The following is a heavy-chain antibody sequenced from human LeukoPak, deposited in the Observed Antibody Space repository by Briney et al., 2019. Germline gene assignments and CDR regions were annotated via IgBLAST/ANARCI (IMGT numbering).Heavy chain of an antibody. Sequence: GGSLRLSCTASGFTLGRHDMHWVRQTTGEGLEWVAALASGFHTFYAGSVRGRFTVSRDDAKNSLYLQMNSLRAGDTALYSCVREARGYHYTYFDYWGQGTLVTVSS. J-gene: IGHJ4*02. CDR2: LASGFHT. V-gene: IGHV3-13*01. D-gene: IGHD5-18*01. CDR1: GFTLGRHD. CDR3: VREARGYHYTYFDY.